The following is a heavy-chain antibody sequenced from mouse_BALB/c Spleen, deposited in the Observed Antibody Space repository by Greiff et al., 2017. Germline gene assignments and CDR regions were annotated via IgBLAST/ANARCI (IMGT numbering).Heavy chain of an antibody. CDR1: GYTFTSYY. J-gene: IGHJ3*01. Sequence: VQLQESGAELVKPGASVKLSCKASGYTFTSYYMYWVKQRPGQGLEWIGEINPSNGGTNFNEKFKSKATLTVDKSSSTAYMQLSSLTSEDSAVYYCTSLLCAYWGQGTLVTVSA. V-gene: IGHV1S16*01. CDR2: INPSNGGT. CDR3: TSLLCAY. D-gene: IGHD1-1*02.